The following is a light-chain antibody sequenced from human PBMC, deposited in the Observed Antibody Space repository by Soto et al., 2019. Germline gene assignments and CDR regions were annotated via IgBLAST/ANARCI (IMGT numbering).Light chain of an antibody. Sequence: DIQMTQSPSSVSASVGDRVAITCRASQTLSNYLTWFQQKPGKAPKVLIYGASTLQSGVPSRFSGSGSGAEFTLTISSLQPEDFATYYCQQSFSPLLTFGGGTKVEMK. CDR1: QTLSNY. CDR3: QQSFSPLLT. V-gene: IGKV1-39*01. CDR2: GAS. J-gene: IGKJ4*01.